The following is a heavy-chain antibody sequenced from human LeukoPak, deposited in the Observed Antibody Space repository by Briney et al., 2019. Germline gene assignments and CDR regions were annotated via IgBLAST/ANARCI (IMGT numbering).Heavy chain of an antibody. CDR3: ARAALLTGGGCHFDY. CDR2: ISSDGGAM. CDR1: GVSFSDYY. V-gene: IGHV3-11*01. J-gene: IGHJ4*02. Sequence: NPGGSLRLSCAASGVSFSDYYMTWIRQAPGKGLEWVSSISSDGGAMYYADSVKGRFTISRDNARNSLYLQMNSLSAEDTAVYFCARAALLTGGGCHFDYWGQGTLVTVSS. D-gene: IGHD3-16*01.